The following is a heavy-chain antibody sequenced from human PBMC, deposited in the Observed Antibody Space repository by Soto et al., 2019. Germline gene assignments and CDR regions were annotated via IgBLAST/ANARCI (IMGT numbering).Heavy chain of an antibody. CDR3: AVVPAANGHYGMDV. CDR1: GFTFSSYS. D-gene: IGHD2-2*01. CDR2: ISSSSRTI. Sequence: EVQLVESGGGLVQPGGSLRLSCAASGFTFSSYSMNWVRQAPGKGLEWVSYISSSSRTIYYADSVKGRFTISRDKAKNSSYLQMNRLKAEDTAVYYCAVVPAANGHYGMDVWGQGTTVTVSS. J-gene: IGHJ6*02. V-gene: IGHV3-48*01.